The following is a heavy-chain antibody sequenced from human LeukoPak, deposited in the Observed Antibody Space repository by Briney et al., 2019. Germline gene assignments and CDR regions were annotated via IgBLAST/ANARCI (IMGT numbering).Heavy chain of an antibody. J-gene: IGHJ4*02. Sequence: QPGGSLRLSCAASGFTFSSSAMSWVRLAPGKGLEWVANIKEDGTETYYVDSVKGRFTISRDNAKNSLYLQMNSLRVEDTAVYYCAKEGRSLQTYWGQGTLVTVSS. CDR3: AKEGRSLQTY. D-gene: IGHD5-24*01. CDR1: GFTFSSSA. CDR2: IKEDGTET. V-gene: IGHV3-7*03.